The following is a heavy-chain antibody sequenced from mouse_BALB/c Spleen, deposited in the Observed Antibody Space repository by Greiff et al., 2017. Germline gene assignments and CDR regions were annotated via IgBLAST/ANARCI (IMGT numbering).Heavy chain of an antibody. J-gene: IGHJ2*01. CDR2: IYPGNGDT. CDR1: GYTFTSYN. CDR3: ARGDYGSSFYFDY. Sequence: QVQLQQPGAELVKPGASVKMSCKASGYTFTSYNMHWVKQTPGQGLEWIGAIYPGNGDTSYNQKFKGKATLTADKSSSTAYMQLSSLTSEDSAVYYCARGDYGSSFYFDYWGQGTTLTVSS. V-gene: IGHV1-12*01. D-gene: IGHD1-1*01.